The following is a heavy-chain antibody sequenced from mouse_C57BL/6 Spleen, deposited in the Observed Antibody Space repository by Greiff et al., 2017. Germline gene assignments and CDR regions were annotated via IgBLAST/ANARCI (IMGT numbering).Heavy chain of an antibody. CDR3: ARSGGGPGYAMDY. J-gene: IGHJ4*01. CDR2: IYPSDSET. V-gene: IGHV1-61*01. Sequence: QVQLQQPGAELVRPGSSVKLSCKASGYTFTSYWMDWVKQRPGQGLEWIGNIYPSDSETHYNQKFKDKATLTVDKSSSTAYMQLSSLTSEDSAVYYCARSGGGPGYAMDYWGQGTSVTVAS. CDR1: GYTFTSYW. D-gene: IGHD1-1*02.